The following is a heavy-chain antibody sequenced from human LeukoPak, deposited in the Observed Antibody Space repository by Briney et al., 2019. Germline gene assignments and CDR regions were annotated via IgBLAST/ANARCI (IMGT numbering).Heavy chain of an antibody. Sequence: SETLSLTCTVSGGSISSYYWSWIRQPPGKGLEWIGYIYYSGSTNYNPSLKSRVTISVDTSKNQFSLKLSSVTAADTAVYYCARHYPYYGSGGFLDTWGQGTLVTVSS. CDR2: IYYSGST. J-gene: IGHJ5*01. D-gene: IGHD3-10*01. CDR1: GGSISSYY. V-gene: IGHV4-59*08. CDR3: ARHYPYYGSGGFLDT.